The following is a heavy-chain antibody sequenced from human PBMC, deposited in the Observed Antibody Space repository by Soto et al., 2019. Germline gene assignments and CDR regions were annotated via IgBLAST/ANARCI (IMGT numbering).Heavy chain of an antibody. CDR2: INPSGGST. V-gene: IGHV1-46*01. CDR3: ARDPLMAGNGAYFDY. CDR1: GYTFTSYY. Sequence: ASVKVSCKASGYTFTSYYIHWVRQAPGQGLEWMGKINPSGGSTSYAQKFQGRVTMTRDTSMSTVYMELSSLRSKDTAVYYCARDPLMAGNGAYFDYWGQGTPVTVSS. J-gene: IGHJ4*02. D-gene: IGHD2-8*01.